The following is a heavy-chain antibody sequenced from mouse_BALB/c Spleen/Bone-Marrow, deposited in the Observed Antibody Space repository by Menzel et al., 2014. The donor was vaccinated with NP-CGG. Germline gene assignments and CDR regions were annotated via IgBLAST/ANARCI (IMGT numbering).Heavy chain of an antibody. CDR3: ARYDYRYSWFAY. CDR1: GFNIKDTY. J-gene: IGHJ3*01. CDR2: IGPANGNT. Sequence: VQLQQPGAELVKPGASVKLSCTASGFNIKDTYMHWVKQRPEQGLEWIGRIGPANGNTKYDPKFQGKATITTDTSSNTAYLQLRSLTSEDTAVYYCARYDYRYSWFAYWGQGTLVTVSA. D-gene: IGHD2-14*01. V-gene: IGHV14-3*02.